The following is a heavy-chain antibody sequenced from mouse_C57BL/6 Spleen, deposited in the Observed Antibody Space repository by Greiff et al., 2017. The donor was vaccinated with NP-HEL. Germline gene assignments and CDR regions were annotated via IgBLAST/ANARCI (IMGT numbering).Heavy chain of an antibody. CDR2: IHPNSGST. V-gene: IGHV1-64*01. J-gene: IGHJ2*01. CDR1: GYTFTSYW. Sequence: VQLQQPGAELVKPGASVKLSCKASGYTFTSYWMHWVKQRPGQGLEWIGMIHPNSGSTNYNEKFKSKATLTVDKSSSTAYMQLSSLTSEDSAVYYCARPSGAGDFDYWGQGTTLTVSS. CDR3: ARPSGAGDFDY.